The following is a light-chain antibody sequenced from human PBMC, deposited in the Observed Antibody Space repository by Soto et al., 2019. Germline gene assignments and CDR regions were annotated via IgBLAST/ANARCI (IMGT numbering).Light chain of an antibody. CDR3: AAWDDSLSGVL. J-gene: IGLJ2*01. V-gene: IGLV1-47*01. CDR1: SSNIGSYY. Sequence: QAVVTQPPSASGTPGQRVTISCSGSSSNIGSYYVYWYQQLPGTAPKLLIYSNSQRPSGVPDRFSGSKSGASASLAISGLRSEDEADYYCAAWDDSLSGVLFGGGTKLTVL. CDR2: SNS.